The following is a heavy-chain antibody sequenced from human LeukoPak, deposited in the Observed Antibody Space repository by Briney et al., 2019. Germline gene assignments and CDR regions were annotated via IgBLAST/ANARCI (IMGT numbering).Heavy chain of an antibody. D-gene: IGHD6-19*01. CDR3: AKRAVAELDY. V-gene: IGHV3-23*01. Sequence: GGSLRLSCAASGFTFSSYAMSWVRQAPGKGLEWDWAMSGNGRGTYYADSVKGRCTISRHNSKNTLYLQMNSLSAEDTAVYYCAKRAVAELDYWGQGTLVTVSS. CDR1: GFTFSSYA. CDR2: MSGNGRGT. J-gene: IGHJ4*02.